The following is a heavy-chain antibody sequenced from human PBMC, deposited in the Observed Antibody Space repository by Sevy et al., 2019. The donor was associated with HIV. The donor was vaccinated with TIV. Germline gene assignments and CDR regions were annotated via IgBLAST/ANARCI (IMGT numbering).Heavy chain of an antibody. Sequence: ASVKVSCKASGYTFTSYYMHWVRQAPGQGLEWMGIINPSGGSTSYAQKFQGRVTTTRDTSTSTVYMELSSLRSEDTAVYYCARDRRSGYDFDYWGQGTLVTVSS. J-gene: IGHJ4*02. CDR1: GYTFTSYY. V-gene: IGHV1-46*01. CDR2: INPSGGST. D-gene: IGHD5-12*01. CDR3: ARDRRSGYDFDY.